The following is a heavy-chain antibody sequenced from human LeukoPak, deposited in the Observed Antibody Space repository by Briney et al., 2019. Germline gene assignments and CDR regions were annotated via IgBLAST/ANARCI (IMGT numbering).Heavy chain of an antibody. CDR2: INHSGST. J-gene: IGHJ4*02. CDR1: GGSFSGYY. D-gene: IGHD3-16*01. Sequence: SETLSLTCAVYGGSFSGYYWSWIRHPPGKGLEWIGEINHSGSTNYNPSLKSRVTISVDTSKNQFSLKLSSVTAADTAVYYCARRLGRVFGYWGQGTLVTVSS. CDR3: ARRLGRVFGY. V-gene: IGHV4-34*01.